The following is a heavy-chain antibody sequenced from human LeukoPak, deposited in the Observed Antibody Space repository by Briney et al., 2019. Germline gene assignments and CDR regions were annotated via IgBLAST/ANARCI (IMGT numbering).Heavy chain of an antibody. D-gene: IGHD3-10*01. CDR3: ASIWFGELLRHFDY. CDR2: INHSGST. Sequence: SETLSLTCAVYGGSFSGYYWSWIRQPPGKGLEWIGEINHSGSTYYNPSLKSRVTISVDTSKNQFSLKLSSVTAADTAVYYCASIWFGELLRHFDYWGQGTLVTVSS. CDR1: GGSFSGYY. V-gene: IGHV4-34*01. J-gene: IGHJ4*02.